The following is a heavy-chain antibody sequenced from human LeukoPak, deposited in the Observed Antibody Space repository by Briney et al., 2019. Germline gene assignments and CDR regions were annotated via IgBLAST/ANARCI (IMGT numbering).Heavy chain of an antibody. J-gene: IGHJ4*02. CDR1: GYTFTSCY. D-gene: IGHD3-9*01. CDR2: INPSGGST. V-gene: IGHV1-46*01. CDR3: AREGNPVYNILTGYYF. Sequence: ASVKVSCKASGYTFTSCYMHWVRQAPGQGLEWMGIINPSGGSTSYAQKFQGRVTMTRDMSTSTVYMELSSLRSEDTAVYYCAREGNPVYNILTGYYFWGQGTLVTVSS.